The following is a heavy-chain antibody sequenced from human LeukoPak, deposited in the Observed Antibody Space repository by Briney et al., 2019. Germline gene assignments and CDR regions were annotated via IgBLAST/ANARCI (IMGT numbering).Heavy chain of an antibody. Sequence: SETLSLTCAVYGGSFSGYYWSWIRQPPGKGMEWIGEINHSGSTNYNPSLKSRVTISVDTSKNQFSLKLSSVTAADTAVYYCARLPGLYDSSCYYYSVSDYWGQGTLVTVSS. V-gene: IGHV4-34*01. D-gene: IGHD3-22*01. J-gene: IGHJ4*02. CDR2: INHSGST. CDR1: GGSFSGYY. CDR3: ARLPGLYDSSCYYYSVSDY.